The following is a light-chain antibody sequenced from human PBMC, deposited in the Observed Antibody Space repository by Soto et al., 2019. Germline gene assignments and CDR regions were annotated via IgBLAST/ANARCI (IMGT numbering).Light chain of an antibody. CDR3: CSYAGSSTDVV. V-gene: IGLV2-23*01. J-gene: IGLJ2*01. CDR1: SSDVGSYNL. Sequence: QSVLTQPASVSGSPGQSITISCTGTSSDVGSYNLVSWYQQHPGKAPKLMIYEGSKRPSGVSNRFSGSKSGNTASLTISGLQAEDEADYYCCSYAGSSTDVVFGGGTMVTVL. CDR2: EGS.